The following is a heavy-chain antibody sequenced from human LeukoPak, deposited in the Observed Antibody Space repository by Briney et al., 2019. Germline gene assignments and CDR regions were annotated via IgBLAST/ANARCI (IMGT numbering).Heavy chain of an antibody. J-gene: IGHJ4*02. CDR2: ISSSGGTI. Sequence: PGGSLRLSCAASGFTFSDYYMSWIRQAPGKGLEWVSYISSSGGTIYYADSVKGRFTISRDNAKNSLYLQMNSLRAEDTAVYYCAREASIGDWSVDYWGQGTLVTVSS. V-gene: IGHV3-11*04. CDR3: AREASIGDWSVDY. D-gene: IGHD3-9*01. CDR1: GFTFSDYY.